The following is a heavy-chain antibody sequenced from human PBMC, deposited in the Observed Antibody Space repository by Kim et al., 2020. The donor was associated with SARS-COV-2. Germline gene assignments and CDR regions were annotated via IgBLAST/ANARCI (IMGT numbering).Heavy chain of an antibody. J-gene: IGHJ2*01. D-gene: IGHD5-18*01. CDR3: ARVKTAMVPYWYFDL. Sequence: DPVKGRFTISRDNAKNSLYLQMNSLRAEDTAVYYCARVKTAMVPYWYFDLWGRGTLVTVSS. V-gene: IGHV3-7*01.